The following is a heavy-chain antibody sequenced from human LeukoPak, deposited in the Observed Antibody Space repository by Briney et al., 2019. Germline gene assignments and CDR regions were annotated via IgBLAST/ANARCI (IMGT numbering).Heavy chain of an antibody. CDR1: GYTFTSYG. D-gene: IGHD6-13*01. CDR3: ARDAAAGLFYTHYNWFDP. J-gene: IGHJ5*02. CDR2: ISAYNGNT. V-gene: IGHV1-18*04. Sequence: ASVKVSCKASGYTFTSYGISWVRQAPGQGLEWMGLISAYNGNTNYAQKLQGRVTMTTDTSTSTAYMELRSLRSDDTAVYYCARDAAAGLFYTHYNWFDPWGQGTLVTVSS.